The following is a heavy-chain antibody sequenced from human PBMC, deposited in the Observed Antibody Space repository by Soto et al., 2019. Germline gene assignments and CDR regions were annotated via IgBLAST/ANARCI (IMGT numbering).Heavy chain of an antibody. D-gene: IGHD3-3*01. CDR3: ARTSIFGVVLNAFDI. Sequence: SETLSLTCTVSGGSFSGGGYYWSWIRQHPGKGLEWMGYISYSGSTKYKPSLQSRITISVETSKNQLSLRLTSVTAADTAIYFCARTSIFGVVLNAFDIWGQGTLVTVS. J-gene: IGHJ3*02. CDR2: ISYSGST. CDR1: GGSFSGGGYY. V-gene: IGHV4-31*03.